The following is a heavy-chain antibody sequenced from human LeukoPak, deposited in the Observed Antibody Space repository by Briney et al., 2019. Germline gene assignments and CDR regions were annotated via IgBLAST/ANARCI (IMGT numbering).Heavy chain of an antibody. CDR1: GGSISSSSYY. J-gene: IGHJ1*01. D-gene: IGHD3-3*01. Sequence: PSETLSLTCTVSGGSISSSSYYWGWIRQPPGKGLEWIGSIYYSGSTYDNPSLKSRVTISVDTSKNQFSLKLSSVTAADTAVYYCASTNYDFWSGYSGDFQHWGQGTLVTVSS. V-gene: IGHV4-39*07. CDR3: ASTNYDFWSGYSGDFQH. CDR2: IYYSGST.